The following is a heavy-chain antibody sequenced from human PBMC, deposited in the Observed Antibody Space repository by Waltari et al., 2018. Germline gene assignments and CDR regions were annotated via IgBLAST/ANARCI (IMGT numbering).Heavy chain of an antibody. CDR2: INHSGST. V-gene: IGHV4-34*01. Sequence: QVQLQQWGAGLLKPSETLSLTCAVYGGSFSGYYWRWIRQPPGKGLGWIGEINHSGSTNYNPSLKSRVTISVDTSKNQFSLKLSSVTAADTAVYYCARGPTGYQLLIYYYYGMDVWGQGTTVTVSS. D-gene: IGHD2-2*01. J-gene: IGHJ6*02. CDR1: GGSFSGYY. CDR3: ARGPTGYQLLIYYYYGMDV.